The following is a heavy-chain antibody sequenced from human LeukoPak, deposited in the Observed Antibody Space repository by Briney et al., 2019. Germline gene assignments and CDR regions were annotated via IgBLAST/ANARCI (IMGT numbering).Heavy chain of an antibody. CDR1: GYSFTGYY. V-gene: IGHV1-2*02. CDR3: ARGGLRVMVYRLYYMDV. J-gene: IGHJ6*03. D-gene: IGHD2-8*01. Sequence: GASVKVSCKASGYSFTGYYMHWVRQAPGQGLEWMGWINPNSGDTKYAQKFQDRVTMTRDTSISTAYMELTRLRSDDTAVYYCARGGLRVMVYRLYYMDVWGKGTTVTVSS. CDR2: INPNSGDT.